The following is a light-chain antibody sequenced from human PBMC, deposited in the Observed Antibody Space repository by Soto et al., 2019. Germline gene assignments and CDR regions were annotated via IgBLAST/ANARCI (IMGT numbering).Light chain of an antibody. CDR3: QQYNSWPPWT. Sequence: EIVMTQSPATLSVSPGERATLSCRASQSVSTNLAWYQQRPGQAPRLLIYGASTRATGIPARFSGSGSGTKFTLTISSLQSEDFAVYYCQQYNSWPPWTFGQGTKVDIK. CDR1: QSVSTN. CDR2: GAS. V-gene: IGKV3-15*01. J-gene: IGKJ1*01.